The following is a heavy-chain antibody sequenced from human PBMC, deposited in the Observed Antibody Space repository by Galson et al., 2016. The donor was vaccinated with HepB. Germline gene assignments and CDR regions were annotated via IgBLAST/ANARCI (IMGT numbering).Heavy chain of an antibody. D-gene: IGHD2-2*01. CDR3: TRRRGSSIYAMDV. V-gene: IGHV3-33*07. CDR1: GFSLSTYN. Sequence: SLRLSCAASGFSLSTYNTYWVRQAPGKGLEWVAVIWSDGRNKWYVDSVKGRFTISRDNSKNTVHLQMNSLRAEDTAMYYCTRRRGSSIYAMDVWGQGTTVIVSS. CDR2: IWSDGRNK. J-gene: IGHJ6*02.